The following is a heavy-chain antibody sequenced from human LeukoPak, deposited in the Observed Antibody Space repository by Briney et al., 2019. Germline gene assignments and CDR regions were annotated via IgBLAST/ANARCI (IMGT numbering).Heavy chain of an antibody. CDR1: GFTFSDYY. V-gene: IGHV3-11*01. Sequence: GGSLRLSCAASGFTFSDYYMSWIRQAPGKGLEWVSYISSSGSTIYYADSVKGRFTISRDNSKNTLYLQMNSLRAEDTAVYYCAKAGVYDFWSGYQRNAFDYWGQGTLVTVSS. J-gene: IGHJ4*02. D-gene: IGHD3-3*01. CDR3: AKAGVYDFWSGYQRNAFDY. CDR2: ISSSGSTI.